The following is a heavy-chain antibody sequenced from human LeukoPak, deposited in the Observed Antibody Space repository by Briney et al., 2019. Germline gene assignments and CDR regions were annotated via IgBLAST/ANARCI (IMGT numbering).Heavy chain of an antibody. CDR1: GYTFTGYY. D-gene: IGHD3-22*01. V-gene: IGHV1-2*02. Sequence: ASVKVSCKASGYTFTGYYMHWVRQAPGQGLEWMGWINPNSGGTNYAQKFQGRVTMTRDTSISTAYMELRSLRSDDTAVYYCAREGYYDSSGPNDYWGQGTLVTVSS. J-gene: IGHJ4*02. CDR2: INPNSGGT. CDR3: AREGYYDSSGPNDY.